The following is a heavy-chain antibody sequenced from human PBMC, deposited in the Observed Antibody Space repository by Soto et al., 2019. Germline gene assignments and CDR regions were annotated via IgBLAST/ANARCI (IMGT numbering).Heavy chain of an antibody. J-gene: IGHJ4*02. D-gene: IGHD5-12*01. Sequence: QVQLVQSGAEEKKPGASVKVSCKASGYTFTNYAMHWVRQAPGQRLEWMGWINAGNGNTKYSQKFQGRVTIPRDTSASTAYMELSSLRSEDTAVYYCARVSGYYLPEYWGQGTLVTVSS. CDR1: GYTFTNYA. CDR2: INAGNGNT. CDR3: ARVSGYYLPEY. V-gene: IGHV1-3*05.